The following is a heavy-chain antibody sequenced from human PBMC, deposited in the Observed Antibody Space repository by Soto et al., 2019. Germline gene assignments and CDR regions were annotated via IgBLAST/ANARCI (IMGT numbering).Heavy chain of an antibody. V-gene: IGHV3-74*01. CDR3: ARDRGGRAVAANWFDP. CDR2: INSDGSST. Sequence: EVQLVESGGGLVQPGGSLRLSCAASGFTFSSYWMHWVRQAPGKGLVWVSRINSDGSSTSYADSVKGRFTISRDNAKNTLYLQKNRLRAEDTAVYYCARDRGGRAVAANWFDPWGQGTLVTVSS. J-gene: IGHJ5*02. CDR1: GFTFSSYW. D-gene: IGHD6-19*01.